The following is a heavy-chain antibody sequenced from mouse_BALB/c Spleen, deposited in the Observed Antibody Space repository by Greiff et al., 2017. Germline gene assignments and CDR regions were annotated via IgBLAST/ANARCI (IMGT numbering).Heavy chain of an antibody. Sequence: VQLQQSGAELVRPGSSVKISCKASGYAFSSYWMNWVKQRPGKGLEWIGQIYPGDGDTNYNGKFKGRATLTADKSSSSAYMQLSSLTSEDSAVYCCARRDYYCSSRFDFWGPGTTLTVSS. CDR2: IYPGDGDT. CDR1: GYAFSSYW. CDR3: ARRDYYCSSRFDF. J-gene: IGHJ2*01. D-gene: IGHD1-1*01. V-gene: IGHV1-80*01.